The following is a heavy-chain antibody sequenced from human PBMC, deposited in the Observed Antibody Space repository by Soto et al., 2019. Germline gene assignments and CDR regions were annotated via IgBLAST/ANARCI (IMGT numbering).Heavy chain of an antibody. Sequence: PSETLSLTCTVSGDSISGGDYYWSWIRQPPGKGLEWIGYIYYSGSTYYNPSLKGRVTISVDTSKNQFSLKLSSVTAADTAVYYCGGKNYDSSGYFDYWGQGTLVTVSS. CDR2: IYYSGST. CDR1: GDSISGGDYY. D-gene: IGHD3-22*01. J-gene: IGHJ4*02. CDR3: GGKNYDSSGYFDY. V-gene: IGHV4-30-4*02.